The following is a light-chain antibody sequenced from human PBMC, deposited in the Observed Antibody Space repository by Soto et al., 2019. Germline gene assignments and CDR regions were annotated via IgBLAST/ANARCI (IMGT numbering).Light chain of an antibody. CDR1: STDVGAYNF. CDR3: NSYTSSSAVV. V-gene: IGLV2-14*01. CDR2: EVT. Sequence: QSALTQPASVSGSPGQSITISCTGTSTDVGAYNFVSWYQQHPGKAPKLIIYEVTNRPSGVSNRFSGSKSGNTASLTISGLQAEEEADYYCNSYTSSSAVVFGGGTKLTVL. J-gene: IGLJ3*02.